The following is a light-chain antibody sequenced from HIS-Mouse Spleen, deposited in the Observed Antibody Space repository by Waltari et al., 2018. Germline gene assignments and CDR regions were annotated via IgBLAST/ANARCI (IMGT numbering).Light chain of an antibody. Sequence: SYELTQPPSVSVSPGQTARITCSGDALPKKYAYWYQQKSGQAPVLVIYEDSKRASGIPESFSGYSSGTMATLTISGAQVEDEADYYCYSTDSSGNHRVFGGGTKLTVL. CDR1: ALPKKY. V-gene: IGLV3-10*01. CDR3: YSTDSSGNHRV. J-gene: IGLJ2*01. CDR2: EDS.